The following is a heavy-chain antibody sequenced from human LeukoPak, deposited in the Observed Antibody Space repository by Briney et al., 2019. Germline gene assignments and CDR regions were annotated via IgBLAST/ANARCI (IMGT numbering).Heavy chain of an antibody. CDR3: ARRGIAARHGWFDP. V-gene: IGHV4-4*09. D-gene: IGHD6-6*01. Sequence: SETLSLTCTVSGGSISSYYWSWIRQPPGKGLEWIGYIYTSGSTNYNPSLKSRVTISVDTYKNKFSLKLSSVTAADTPVYYCARRGIAARHGWFDPWGQGTLVTVSS. CDR1: GGSISSYY. CDR2: IYTSGST. J-gene: IGHJ5*02.